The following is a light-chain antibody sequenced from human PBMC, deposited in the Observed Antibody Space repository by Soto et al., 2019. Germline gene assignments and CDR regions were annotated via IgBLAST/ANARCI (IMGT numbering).Light chain of an antibody. CDR2: DVS. CDR1: SSDVGTYNY. J-gene: IGLJ2*01. Sequence: QSALTQPASVSGSPGQSITISCTGSSSDVGTYNYVSWYQQRPGKAPKLMIYDVSNRPSGVSNRFSGSKSGNTASLTISVLQAEDDAEYFCRSYVSNRDVLFGGGTKLTVL. V-gene: IGLV2-14*01. CDR3: RSYVSNRDVL.